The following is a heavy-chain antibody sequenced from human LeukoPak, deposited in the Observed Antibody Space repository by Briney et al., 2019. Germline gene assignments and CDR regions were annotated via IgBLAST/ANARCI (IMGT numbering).Heavy chain of an antibody. V-gene: IGHV1-2*02. D-gene: IGHD3-22*01. CDR1: VYTFTGYY. Sequence: GSSVKVSCEASVYTFTGYYMHWVRQAPAQGLEWMGWINPNSGRTNYAQKFQGRVTMTGDTSIRTPYMDLTRLTSDDTAVYYCARGTYYDSSAYSGVRLFDYWGQGTLVTVSS. CDR3: ARGTYYDSSAYSGVRLFDY. CDR2: INPNSGRT. J-gene: IGHJ4*02.